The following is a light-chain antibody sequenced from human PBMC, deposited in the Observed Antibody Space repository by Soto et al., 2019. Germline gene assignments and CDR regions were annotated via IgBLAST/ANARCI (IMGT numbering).Light chain of an antibody. CDR2: VAS. Sequence: DIQMTQSPSSVSASVGDRVTITCRASQGIRTGLAWYQQKPGKPPKLLIYVASSLQSGVPSRFSGSGSGTDFTLPIISLQPEDFATYYCQQANSFPFTFGPGTKVDIK. J-gene: IGKJ3*01. CDR3: QQANSFPFT. V-gene: IGKV1-12*02. CDR1: QGIRTG.